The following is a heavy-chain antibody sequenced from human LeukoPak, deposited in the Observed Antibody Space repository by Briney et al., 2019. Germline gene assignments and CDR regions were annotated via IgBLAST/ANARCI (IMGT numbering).Heavy chain of an antibody. V-gene: IGHV1-46*01. CDR1: GNTFTSYY. D-gene: IGHD6-19*01. Sequence: ASVKVSCKASGNTFTSYYLHWVRQAPGQGLEWMGMINPSGSSTTYAQKFQGRLTMTRDTSTSTAYMELRSLRSDDTAVYYCARDLPYVGSGWYVDYWGQGTLVTVSS. CDR3: ARDLPYVGSGWYVDY. CDR2: INPSGSST. J-gene: IGHJ4*02.